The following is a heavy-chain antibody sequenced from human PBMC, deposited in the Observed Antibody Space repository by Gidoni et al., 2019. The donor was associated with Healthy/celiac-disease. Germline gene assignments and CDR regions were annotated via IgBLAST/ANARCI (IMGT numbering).Heavy chain of an antibody. D-gene: IGHD2-21*02. CDR2: INPNSGGT. Sequence: QVQLVQSGAEVKKPGASVKVSCKASGYTFTGYYMHWVRQAPGQGLEWMGWINPNSGGTNYAQKFQGWVTMTRDTSISTAYMELSRLRSDDTAVYYCARALTYCGGDCYPTDDAFDIWGQGTMVTVSS. V-gene: IGHV1-2*04. CDR1: GYTFTGYY. J-gene: IGHJ3*02. CDR3: ARALTYCGGDCYPTDDAFDI.